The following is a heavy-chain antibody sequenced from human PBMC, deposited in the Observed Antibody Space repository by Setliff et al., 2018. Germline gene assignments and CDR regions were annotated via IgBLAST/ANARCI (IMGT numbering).Heavy chain of an antibody. V-gene: IGHV1-18*01. Sequence: ASVKVSCKDSGYTFSTYGISWVRQAPGQGLEWMGWISAYNGNTNYAQKLQGRVTMTTDTSTSTAYMELRSLRSDDTAVYYCARGYRGYYNFWSGSQGANWFDPWGQGTLVTVSS. J-gene: IGHJ5*02. CDR1: GYTFSTYG. D-gene: IGHD3-3*01. CDR2: ISAYNGNT. CDR3: ARGYRGYYNFWSGSQGANWFDP.